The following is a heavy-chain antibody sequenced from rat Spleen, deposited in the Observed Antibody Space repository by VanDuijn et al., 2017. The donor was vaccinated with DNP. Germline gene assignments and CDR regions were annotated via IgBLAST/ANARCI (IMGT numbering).Heavy chain of an antibody. CDR2: IWTGGST. J-gene: IGHJ4*01. V-gene: IGHV2-30*01. CDR3: ARDRGYYSMDA. Sequence: QVQLKESGPGLVQPSQTLSLTCTVSGFSLTSYNVHWVRQPTGKGLEWMGIIWTGGSTDYNSALKSRLSISRDTSKSQVFLKMNSLQTEDIATYYCARDRGYYSMDAWGQGTSVTVSS. D-gene: IGHD1-1*01. CDR1: GFSLTSYN.